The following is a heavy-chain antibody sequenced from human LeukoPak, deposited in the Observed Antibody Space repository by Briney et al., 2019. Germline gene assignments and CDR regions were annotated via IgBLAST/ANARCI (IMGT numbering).Heavy chain of an antibody. CDR1: GYTFTSYD. CDR2: MNPNSGNT. Sequence: GASVKVSCKASGYTFTSYDINWVRQATGQGLEWMGWMNPNSGNTGYAQKFQGRVTITRNTSISTAYMELSSLRSEDTAVYYCARGPIRTTVTTACYFDYWGQGTLVTVSS. D-gene: IGHD4-11*01. CDR3: ARGPIRTTVTTACYFDY. V-gene: IGHV1-8*03. J-gene: IGHJ4*02.